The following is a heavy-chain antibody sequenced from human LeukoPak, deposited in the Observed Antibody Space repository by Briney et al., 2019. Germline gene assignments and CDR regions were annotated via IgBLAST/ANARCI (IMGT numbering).Heavy chain of an antibody. CDR2: IYSGGST. CDR3: ARYFMVNVAAPGTVYWTFDL. Sequence: GGSLRLSCAASGFTVSSNYMSWVRQAPGKGLEWVSVIYSGGSTYYADSVKGRFTISRDNSKNTLYLPMNSLRAEDTAVYYCARYFMVNVAAPGTVYWTFDLGGRGTLVTVP. D-gene: IGHD6-13*01. V-gene: IGHV3-53*01. CDR1: GFTVSSNY. J-gene: IGHJ2*01.